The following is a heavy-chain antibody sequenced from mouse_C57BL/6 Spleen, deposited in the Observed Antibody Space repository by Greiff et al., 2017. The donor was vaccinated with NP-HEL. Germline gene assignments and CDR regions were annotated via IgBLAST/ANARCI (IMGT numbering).Heavy chain of an antibody. CDR2: IYPGDGDT. CDR3: AREDYGHYYAMDY. V-gene: IGHV1-80*01. CDR1: GYAFSSYW. D-gene: IGHD2-4*01. J-gene: IGHJ4*01. Sequence: QVHVKQSGAELVKPGASVKISCKASGYAFSSYWMNWVKQRPGQGLEWIGQIYPGDGDTNYNGKFKGKATLTADKSSSTAYMQLSSLTSEDSAVYFCAREDYGHYYAMDYWGQGTSVTVSS.